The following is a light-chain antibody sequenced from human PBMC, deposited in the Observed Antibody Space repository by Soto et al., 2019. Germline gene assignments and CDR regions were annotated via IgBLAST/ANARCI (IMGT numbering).Light chain of an antibody. CDR3: QQYDRFPLT. J-gene: IGKJ4*01. CDR1: ESMSPW. V-gene: IGKV1-5*03. CDR2: KSS. Sequence: DIQMTQSPSSLSASVGDSINITCRASESMSPWLAWYQQKPGEAPKLLIYKSSTLQSGVPSTFSGSWSGTEFTLTISGLQPDDFATYFCQQYDRFPLTFGGGTKVDIK.